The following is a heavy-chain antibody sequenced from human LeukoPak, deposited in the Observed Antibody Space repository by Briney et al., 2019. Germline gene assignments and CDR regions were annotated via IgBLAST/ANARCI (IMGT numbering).Heavy chain of an antibody. CDR3: TRAVGDYGGYFDY. D-gene: IGHD4-17*01. J-gene: IGHJ4*02. CDR1: GFTFGDYA. CDR2: IRSKAYGGTT. V-gene: IGHV3-49*04. Sequence: GGSLRLSCTASGFTFGDYAMSWVRQAPGKGLEWVGFIRSKAYGGTTEYAASVKGRFTISRDDSKSIAYLQMNSLKTEDTAVYYCTRAVGDYGGYFDYWGQGTLVTVSS.